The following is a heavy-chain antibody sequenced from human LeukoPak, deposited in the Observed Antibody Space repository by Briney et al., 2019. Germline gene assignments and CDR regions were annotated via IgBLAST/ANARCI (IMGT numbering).Heavy chain of an antibody. Sequence: GGSLRPSCAASGFTFSNYWMTWVRQTPGKGLEWMAIIKQDGSEKYYVDSVKGRFTISRDNAKNSLYLQMNSLSAEDTAVYYCARGRLNYWGQGTLVTVSS. V-gene: IGHV3-7*01. CDR3: ARGRLNY. CDR2: IKQDGSEK. J-gene: IGHJ4*02. D-gene: IGHD5-12*01. CDR1: GFTFSNYW.